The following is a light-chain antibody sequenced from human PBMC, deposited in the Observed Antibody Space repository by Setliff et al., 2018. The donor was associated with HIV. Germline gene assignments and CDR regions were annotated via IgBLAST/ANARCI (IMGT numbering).Light chain of an antibody. CDR1: QDISSY. Sequence: DIQLTQSPSFLSASVGDRVTITCRASQDISSYLAWYQQKPGKAPKVLIYAASTLQSGVPSGFSGSGSGTEFTLTISSLHPEDFATYYCQQLNSYPLTVGGGTKVDIK. V-gene: IGKV1-9*01. CDR2: AAS. CDR3: QQLNSYPLT. J-gene: IGKJ4*01.